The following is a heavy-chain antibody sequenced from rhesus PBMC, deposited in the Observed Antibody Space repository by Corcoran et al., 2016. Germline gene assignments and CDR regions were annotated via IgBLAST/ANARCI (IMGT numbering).Heavy chain of an antibody. Sequence: QVQLVQSGAEVTKPGSSVKVSCKASGYTFTDYYMHWVRQAPRQGLEWMGWINPYNGNTKYAQNFQGRVTRTRDTSTSTAYMELSSLRSDDTAVYYCAREETCTMIVVITPRFDYWGQGVLVTVSS. CDR2: INPYNGNT. J-gene: IGHJ4*01. D-gene: IGHD3-28*01. V-gene: IGHV1S2*01. CDR3: AREETCTMIVVITPRFDY. CDR1: GYTFTDYY.